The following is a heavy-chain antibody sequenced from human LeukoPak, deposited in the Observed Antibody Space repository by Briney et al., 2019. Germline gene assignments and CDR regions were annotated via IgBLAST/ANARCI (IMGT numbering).Heavy chain of an antibody. J-gene: IGHJ6*02. Sequence: GASVKVSCKASGYTFTSYGISWVRQAPGQGLEWMGWISAYNGNTNYAQKLQGRVTMTTDTSTSTAYMELRSLRSDDTAVYYCARVGSYCSSTSCYGEYYYYGMDVWGQGTTVTVSS. CDR1: GYTFTSYG. CDR3: ARVGSYCSSTSCYGEYYYYGMDV. D-gene: IGHD2-2*01. V-gene: IGHV1-18*01. CDR2: ISAYNGNT.